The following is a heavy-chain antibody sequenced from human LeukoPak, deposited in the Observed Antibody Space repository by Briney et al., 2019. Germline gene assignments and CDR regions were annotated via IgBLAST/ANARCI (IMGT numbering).Heavy chain of an antibody. J-gene: IGHJ4*02. CDR1: GYTFTDYY. D-gene: IGHD3-22*01. CDR2: INPNSGGT. CDR3: AREDSSGYYYTFDY. V-gene: IGHV1-2*02. Sequence: ASVKVSRKASGYTFTDYYMYWVRQAPGQGLEWMGWINPNSGGTNYAQKFQGRVTMTRDTSISTAYMELSRLRSDDTAVYYCAREDSSGYYYTFDYWGQGTLVTVSS.